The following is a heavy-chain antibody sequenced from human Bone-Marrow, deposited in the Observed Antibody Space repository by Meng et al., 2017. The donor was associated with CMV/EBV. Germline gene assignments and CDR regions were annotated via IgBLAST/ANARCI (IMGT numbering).Heavy chain of an antibody. CDR3: ARDQRSGYYDSSLAPDY. V-gene: IGHV3-30*02. J-gene: IGHJ4*02. D-gene: IGHD3-22*01. Sequence: GESLKISCAASGFTFSSYAMHWVRQAPGKGLEWVANIRFDGTNKYHADSVKGRFTISRDNAKNSLYLQMNSLRAEDTAVYYCARDQRSGYYDSSLAPDYWGQGTLVTVSS. CDR1: GFTFSSYA. CDR2: IRFDGTNK.